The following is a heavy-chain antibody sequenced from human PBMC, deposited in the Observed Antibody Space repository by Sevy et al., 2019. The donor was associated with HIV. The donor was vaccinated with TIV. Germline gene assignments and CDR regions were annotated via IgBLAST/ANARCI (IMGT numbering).Heavy chain of an antibody. V-gene: IGHV1-2*06. D-gene: IGHD3-3*01. CDR2: INPNSGGT. J-gene: IGHJ6*02. CDR3: ARNYYDFWSGYYEYYYYYGMDV. Sequence: ASVKVSCKASGYTFTGYYMHWVRQAPGQGLEWMGRINPNSGGTNYAQMFQGRVTMTRDTSISTAYMELSRLRSDDTAVYYCARNYYDFWSGYYEYYYYYGMDVWGQGTTVTVSS. CDR1: GYTFTGYY.